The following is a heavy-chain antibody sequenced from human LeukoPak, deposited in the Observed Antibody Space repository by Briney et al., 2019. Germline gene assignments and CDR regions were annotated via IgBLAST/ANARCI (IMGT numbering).Heavy chain of an antibody. CDR2: IYYSGST. J-gene: IGHJ5*02. D-gene: IGHD6-19*01. CDR3: ARERYSSGWYVNWFDP. CDR1: GGSISSGGYY. Sequence: SETLSLTCTVSGGSISSGGYYWSWIRQHPGKGLEWIGYIYYSGSTYYNSSFKSRVTLSVDTSKNQFSLKLSSVTAADTAVYYCARERYSSGWYVNWFDPWGQGTLVTVSS. V-gene: IGHV4-31*03.